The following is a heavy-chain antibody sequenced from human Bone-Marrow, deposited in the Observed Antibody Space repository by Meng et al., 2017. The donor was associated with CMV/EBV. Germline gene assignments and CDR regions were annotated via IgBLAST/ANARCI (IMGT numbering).Heavy chain of an antibody. CDR2: IDWDDDK. Sequence: SGPTLAKHTQTLTLTCTFSWFSRSTSGMRVSWIRQTPGKALEWLARIDWDDDKFYSTSLKTRLTISKDTSKNQVVLTMPNMDPVDTATYYFARTRDSGYDYWGQGTLVTVSS. CDR3: ARTRDSGYDY. J-gene: IGHJ4*02. CDR1: WFSRSTSGMR. V-gene: IGHV2-70D*14. D-gene: IGHD5-12*01.